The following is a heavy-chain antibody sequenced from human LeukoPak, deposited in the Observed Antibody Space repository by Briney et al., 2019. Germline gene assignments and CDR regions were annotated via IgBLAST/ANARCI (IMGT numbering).Heavy chain of an antibody. J-gene: IGHJ4*02. CDR3: AKKWGVGTTTLDYFDY. CDR2: ISGSGGST. V-gene: IGHV3-23*01. CDR1: GFTFSNYA. Sequence: QAGGSLTLSCAASGFTFSNYAMSWLRQAPGKGLEWVSGISGSGGSTYYADSVKGRFTISRDNSKNTLYLQMNSLTDEDTAVYYCAKKWGVGTTTLDYFDYWGQGTLVTVSS. D-gene: IGHD1-26*01.